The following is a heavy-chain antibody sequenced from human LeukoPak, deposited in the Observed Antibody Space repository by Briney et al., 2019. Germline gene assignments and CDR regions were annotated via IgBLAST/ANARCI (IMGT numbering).Heavy chain of an antibody. D-gene: IGHD5-18*01. CDR1: GGSISSYY. J-gene: IGHJ4*02. CDR3: AREEYSYGYYFDY. V-gene: IGHV4-59*01. Sequence: SETLSLTCTVSGGSISSYYWSWIRQPPGKGLEWIGYIYYSGSTNYNPSLKSRVTISVDTSKNQFSLKLSSVTAADTAVYYCAREEYSYGYYFDYWGQGTLVTVSP. CDR2: IYYSGST.